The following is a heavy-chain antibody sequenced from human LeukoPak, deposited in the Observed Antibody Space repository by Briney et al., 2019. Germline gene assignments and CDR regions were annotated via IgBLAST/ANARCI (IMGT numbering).Heavy chain of an antibody. D-gene: IGHD2-2*01. CDR1: GFTFTSYA. V-gene: IGHV3-30-3*01. CDR3: ARGEPAAINPYYFDY. J-gene: IGHJ4*02. CDR2: ISYDGSNK. Sequence: GGSLRLSCAASGFTFTSYAMHGVRQAPGKGLEGVAVISYDGSNKYYADSVKGRFTISRDNSKNTLYLQMNSLRAEDTAVYYCARGEPAAINPYYFDYWGQGTLVTVSS.